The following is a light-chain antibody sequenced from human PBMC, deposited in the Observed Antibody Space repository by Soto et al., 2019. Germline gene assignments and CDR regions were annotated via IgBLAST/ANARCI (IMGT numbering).Light chain of an antibody. CDR3: QQYGSSPSWT. Sequence: EIVLTKSPGTLPLSPGERATLSCRASQSVSSSYLAWYHQRPGQAPRLLIYGASNKATGIPARFSGSGSGKEFTLTVSRREAEEFAVYYCQQYGSSPSWTFGQGNNVEIK. CDR2: GAS. J-gene: IGKJ1*01. CDR1: QSVSSSY. V-gene: IGKV3-20*01.